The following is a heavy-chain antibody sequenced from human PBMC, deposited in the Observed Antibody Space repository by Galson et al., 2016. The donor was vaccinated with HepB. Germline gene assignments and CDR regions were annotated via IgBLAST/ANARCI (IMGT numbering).Heavy chain of an antibody. CDR1: GFTFSSYD. D-gene: IGHD3-10*01. CDR3: ARPRGVRWPFDC. Sequence: SLRLSCAASGFTFSSYDMNWVRQAPGKGLEWVSYISSSGSTIYYADSVKGRFTTSRGNAKNSLYLQMNSLRAEDTAVYYCARPRGVRWPFDCWGQGTLVTVSS. CDR2: ISSSGSTI. J-gene: IGHJ4*02. V-gene: IGHV3-48*03.